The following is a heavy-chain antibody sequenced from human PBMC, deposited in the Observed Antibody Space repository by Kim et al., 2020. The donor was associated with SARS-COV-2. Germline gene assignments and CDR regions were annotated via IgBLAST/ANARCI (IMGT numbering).Heavy chain of an antibody. J-gene: IGHJ4*02. Sequence: ASVKVSCKASGYTFTSYGISWVRQAPGQGLEWMGWISAYNGNTNYAQKLQGRVTMTTDTSTSTAYMELRSLRSDDTAVYYCARDQVLWFGESPFDYWGQGTLVTVSS. D-gene: IGHD3-10*01. CDR2: ISAYNGNT. CDR1: GYTFTSYG. V-gene: IGHV1-18*01. CDR3: ARDQVLWFGESPFDY.